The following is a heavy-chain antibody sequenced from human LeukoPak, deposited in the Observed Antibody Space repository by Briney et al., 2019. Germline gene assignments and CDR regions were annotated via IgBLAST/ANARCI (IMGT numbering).Heavy chain of an antibody. CDR3: ARLWGSGDYYYGMDV. CDR1: GGAISSYA. Sequence: SVKVSCKASGGAISSYAVTWVRQAPRQGLEWVGGIIPMFGRANYAQKFQGRVTITADKSTTTAYMELSSLRSEDTAVYYCARLWGSGDYYYGMDVWGKGTTVTVSS. CDR2: IIPMFGRA. J-gene: IGHJ6*04. V-gene: IGHV1-69*06. D-gene: IGHD7-27*01.